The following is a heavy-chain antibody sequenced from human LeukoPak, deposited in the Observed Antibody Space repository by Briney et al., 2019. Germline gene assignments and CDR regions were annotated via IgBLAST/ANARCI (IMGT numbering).Heavy chain of an antibody. J-gene: IGHJ5*02. V-gene: IGHV4-39*01. CDR3: ARALGGSSGYSQP. Sequence: SETLSLTCTVSGGSISSTSYYWGWIRQPPGKGLEWIGSIYYRGSTYYNPSLKSRVTISVDTSKNQFSLKLSSVTAADTAVYYCARALGGSSGYSQPWGQGTLVTVSS. D-gene: IGHD3-22*01. CDR1: GGSISSTSYY. CDR2: IYYRGST.